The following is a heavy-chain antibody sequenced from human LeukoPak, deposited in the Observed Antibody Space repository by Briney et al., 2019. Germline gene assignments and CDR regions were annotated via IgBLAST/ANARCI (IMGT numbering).Heavy chain of an antibody. CDR1: GGSISSSSYY. J-gene: IGHJ4*02. CDR2: IYTSGST. Sequence: SETLSLTCTVSGGSISSSSYYWGWIRQPAGKGLEWIGRIYTSGSTNYNPSLESRVTISVDTPKNQFSLKLSSVTAADTAVYYCARVKATNRGYSYGWVDYWGQGTLVTVSS. CDR3: ARVKATNRGYSYGWVDY. D-gene: IGHD5-18*01. V-gene: IGHV4-61*02.